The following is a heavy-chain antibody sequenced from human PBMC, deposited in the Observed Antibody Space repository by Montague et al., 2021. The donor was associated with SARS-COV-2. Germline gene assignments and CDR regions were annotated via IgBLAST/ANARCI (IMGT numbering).Heavy chain of an antibody. D-gene: IGHD3-9*01. CDR3: ARERYSFSLTRGSTWFDP. J-gene: IGHJ5*02. CDR2: IWTSGST. Sequence: SETLSLTCTVSGDSISSYLWNWVRQPAGKGLEWIGRIWTSGSTNYNPSLKSRVTISVDTSKNQFSLKPSSVTAADTAVYYCARERYSFSLTRGSTWFDPWGQGTLVTVSS. V-gene: IGHV4-4*07. CDR1: GDSISSYL.